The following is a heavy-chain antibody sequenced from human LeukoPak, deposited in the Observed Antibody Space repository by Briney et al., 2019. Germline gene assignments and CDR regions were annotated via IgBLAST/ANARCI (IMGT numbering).Heavy chain of an antibody. D-gene: IGHD3-3*02. Sequence: GGSLRLSCAASGFTFSSYTMNWVRPAPGKGLEWVSTIGGSGVSTYYADSVKGRFSISRDNSKNTLHLQMNSLRAEDTALYYCATHLSDAFDIWGQGTMVTVSS. V-gene: IGHV3-23*01. J-gene: IGHJ3*02. CDR1: GFTFSSYT. CDR2: IGGSGVST. CDR3: ATHLSDAFDI.